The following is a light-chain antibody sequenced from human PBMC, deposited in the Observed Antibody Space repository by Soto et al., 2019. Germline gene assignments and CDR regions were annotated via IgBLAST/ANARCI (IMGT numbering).Light chain of an antibody. CDR2: DAS. Sequence: EIVLTQSPPTLSVSPGERATLSCGASQNVSNSYLAWYQQKPGLAPRLLIYDASSRAIGIPDRFSGSGSGADFTLTISRLEPEDFAVYYCQQYGTSRWTFGQGTKVEIK. V-gene: IGKV3D-20*01. J-gene: IGKJ1*01. CDR3: QQYGTSRWT. CDR1: QNVSNSY.